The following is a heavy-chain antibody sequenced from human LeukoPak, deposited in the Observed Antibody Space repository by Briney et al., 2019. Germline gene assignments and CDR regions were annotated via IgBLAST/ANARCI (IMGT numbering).Heavy chain of an antibody. V-gene: IGHV5-51*01. CDR3: ARRSGLGELLFDY. D-gene: IGHD3-10*01. CDR1: GSIFTSYW. Sequence: GASLQISCEGSGSIFTSYWIGGGRRLPGKGLEGMGIIYPVDSDTRYSPSFQRQVTISAAKSISTAYLQWSSLKASDTAMYYCARRSGLGELLFDYWGQGTLVTVSS. CDR2: IYPVDSDT. J-gene: IGHJ4*02.